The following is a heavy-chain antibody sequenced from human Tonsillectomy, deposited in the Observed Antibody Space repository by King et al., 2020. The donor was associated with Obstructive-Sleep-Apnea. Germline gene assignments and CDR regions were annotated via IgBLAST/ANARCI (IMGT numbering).Heavy chain of an antibody. Sequence: VQLVESGGGLVKPGGSLRLSCAASGFTFSSYSMNWVRQAPGKGLEWVSSNSSSSSYIYYADSVKGRFTISRDNAKNSLYLQMNSLRAEDTAVYYCARVNYDFWSGYQDWGQGTLVTVSS. CDR3: ARVNYDFWSGYQD. D-gene: IGHD3-3*01. J-gene: IGHJ4*02. CDR2: NSSSSSYI. CDR1: GFTFSSYS. V-gene: IGHV3-21*01.